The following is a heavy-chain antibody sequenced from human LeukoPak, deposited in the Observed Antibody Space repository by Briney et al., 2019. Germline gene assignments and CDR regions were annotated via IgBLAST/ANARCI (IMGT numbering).Heavy chain of an antibody. Sequence: KSSDTLSLTCTVSGGSSSTFYWSWIRQPRGKELEWIGYIYYSGNTNYNPSLKSRVTISVDTSKNQFSLKVNSVTAADTAVYYCARVGQAAFDIWGQGTMVTVSS. CDR1: GGSSSTFY. CDR2: IYYSGNT. J-gene: IGHJ3*02. CDR3: ARVGQAAFDI. V-gene: IGHV4-59*01.